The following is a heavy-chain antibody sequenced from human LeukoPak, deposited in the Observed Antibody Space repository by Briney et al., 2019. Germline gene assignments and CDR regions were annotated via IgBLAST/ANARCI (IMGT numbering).Heavy chain of an antibody. CDR1: GFTFSSYA. D-gene: IGHD6-19*01. V-gene: IGHV3-30*04. J-gene: IGHJ4*02. CDR3: ASTGYSSGWPFDY. Sequence: PGGSLRLSCAASGFTFSSYAMHWVRQAPGKGLEWVAVISYDGSNKYYADSVKGRFTISRDNSKNTLYLQMNSLRAEDTAVYYCASTGYSSGWPFDYWGQGTLVTVSS. CDR2: ISYDGSNK.